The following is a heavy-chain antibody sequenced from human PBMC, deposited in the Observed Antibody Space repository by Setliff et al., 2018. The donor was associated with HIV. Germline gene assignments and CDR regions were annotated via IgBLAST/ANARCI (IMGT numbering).Heavy chain of an antibody. V-gene: IGHV4-39*07. CDR2: FYYSGST. CDR3: ARGAIAVAGISYYYYGMDV. D-gene: IGHD6-19*01. CDR1: GDSISRSRYY. Sequence: SETLSLTCVVSGDSISRSRYYWGWIRQPPGKGLEWIGSFYYSGSTSYNLSLKSRVTISVDTSKNQFSLKLSSVTAADTAVYYCARGAIAVAGISYYYYGMDVWGQGTTVTVSS. J-gene: IGHJ6*02.